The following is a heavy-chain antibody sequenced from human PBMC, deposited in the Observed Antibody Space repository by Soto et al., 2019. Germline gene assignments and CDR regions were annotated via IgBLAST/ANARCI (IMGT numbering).Heavy chain of an antibody. D-gene: IGHD3-3*01. V-gene: IGHV2-5*02. J-gene: IGHJ4*02. Sequence: QITLNESGPTQVKPRQTLTLTCTFSGFSLTTSGVGVGWIRQSQGKAPEWVALIFWDDEKRYSPSLKSRLTTTKDTTKNQVVLTMADLDPADTATYYCAHRVLRTVFGLITTTAIYFDFWGQGTPVAVSS. CDR2: IFWDDEK. CDR3: AHRVLRTVFGLITTTAIYFDF. CDR1: GFSLTTSGVG.